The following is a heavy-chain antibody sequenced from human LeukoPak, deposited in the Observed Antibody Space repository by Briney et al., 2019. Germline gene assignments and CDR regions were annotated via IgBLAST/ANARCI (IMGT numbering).Heavy chain of an antibody. D-gene: IGHD3-22*01. V-gene: IGHV1-69*05. CDR3: ASDPQIIYDSSGYYPLYFDY. CDR2: IIPIFGTA. J-gene: IGHJ4*02. Sequence: GASVKVSCKASGGTFSSYAISWVRQAPGQGLEWMGGIIPIFGTANYAQKFQGRVTITTDESTSTAYMELSSLRSEDTAVYYCASDPQIIYDSSGYYPLYFDYWGQGTLVTVSS. CDR1: GGTFSSYA.